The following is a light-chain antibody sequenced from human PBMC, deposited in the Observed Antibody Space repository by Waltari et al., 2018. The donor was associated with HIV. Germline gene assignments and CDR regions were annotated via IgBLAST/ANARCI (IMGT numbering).Light chain of an antibody. CDR2: EDN. CDR1: SSNVGNNY. V-gene: IGLV1-51*02. Sequence: QSVLTQPPSVSAAPGQKVTISCSGSSSNVGNNYVSWYRHLPGTAPHLLIYEDNKRPSGIPDRISGSKSGTSATLGITGLQTGDEADYYCATWDSDLRLGVVGAGTKVTVL. CDR3: ATWDSDLRLGV. J-gene: IGLJ1*01.